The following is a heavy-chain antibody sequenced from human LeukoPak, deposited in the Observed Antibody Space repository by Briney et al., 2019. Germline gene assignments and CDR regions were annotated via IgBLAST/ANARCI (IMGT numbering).Heavy chain of an antibody. CDR1: GYSISSGYY. D-gene: IGHD1-26*01. J-gene: IGHJ4*02. CDR2: IYHSGST. Sequence: PSETLSLTCTVSGYSISSGYYWGWIRQPPGQGLEWIGSIYHSGSTYYNPSLKSRVTISVDTSKNQFSLKLSSVTAADTAVYYCARGRGSGSYLPDYWGQGTLVTVSS. CDR3: ARGRGSGSYLPDY. V-gene: IGHV4-38-2*02.